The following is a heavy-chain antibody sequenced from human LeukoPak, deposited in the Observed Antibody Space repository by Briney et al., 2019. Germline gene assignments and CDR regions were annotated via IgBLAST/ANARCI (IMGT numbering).Heavy chain of an antibody. CDR3: ARDRHYYGSGSSFDY. Sequence: ASVKVSCKASGYSFTGNYMHWVRQAPGQGLEWMGWINPNSGGTNYAQKFQGRVTMTRDTSISTAYMELSRLRSDDTAVYYCARDRHYYGSGSSFDYWGQGTLVTVSS. J-gene: IGHJ4*02. V-gene: IGHV1-2*02. CDR2: INPNSGGT. CDR1: GYSFTGNY. D-gene: IGHD3-10*01.